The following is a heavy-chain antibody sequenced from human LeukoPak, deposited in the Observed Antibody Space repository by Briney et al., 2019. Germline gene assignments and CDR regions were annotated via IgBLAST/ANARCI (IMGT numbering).Heavy chain of an antibody. CDR2: IYRSGTT. J-gene: IGHJ4*02. Sequence: SETLSLTCAVSGGSISSTNWWSWVRQPPGKGLEWIGEIYRSGTTNYKPSLKSRVTISLDKSRNHFSLKLSSVTAADTAVYYCARDKQVGATYYFDYWGQGTLVTVSS. D-gene: IGHD1-26*01. V-gene: IGHV4-4*02. CDR1: GGSISSTNW. CDR3: ARDKQVGATYYFDY.